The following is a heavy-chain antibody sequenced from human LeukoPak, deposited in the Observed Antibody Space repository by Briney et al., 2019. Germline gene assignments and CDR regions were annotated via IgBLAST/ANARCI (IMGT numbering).Heavy chain of an antibody. Sequence: PWGSLSLSCAASGFPFSSYSMNWVRQAPGKGLEWVSSISSSSSYIYYADSVKGRFTISRDNAKNSLYLQMNSLRAEDTAVYYCATSGSRPFDYWGQGTLVTVSS. CDR2: ISSSSSYI. V-gene: IGHV3-21*01. CDR3: ATSGSRPFDY. D-gene: IGHD1-26*01. J-gene: IGHJ4*02. CDR1: GFPFSSYS.